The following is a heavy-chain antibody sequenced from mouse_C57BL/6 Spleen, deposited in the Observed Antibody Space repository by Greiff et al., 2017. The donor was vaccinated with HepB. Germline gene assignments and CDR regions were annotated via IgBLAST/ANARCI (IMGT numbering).Heavy chain of an antibody. CDR3: ARASNYEDYAMDY. CDR1: GYTFTSYW. CDR2: IYPGSGST. Sequence: QVQLKQPGAELVKPGASVKMSCKASGYTFTSYWITWVKQRPGQGLEWIGDIYPGSGSTNYNEKFKSKATLTVDTSSSTAYMQLSSLTSEDSAVYYCARASNYEDYAMDYWGQGTSVTVSS. V-gene: IGHV1-55*01. J-gene: IGHJ4*01. D-gene: IGHD2-5*01.